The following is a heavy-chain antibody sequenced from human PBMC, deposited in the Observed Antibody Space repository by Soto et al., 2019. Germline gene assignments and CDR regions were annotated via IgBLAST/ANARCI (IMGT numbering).Heavy chain of an antibody. J-gene: IGHJ5*02. CDR3: AKDLRCSSTSCYGDWFDP. CDR2: LSGSGGST. Sequence: EVQLLESGGGLVQPGGSLRLSCAASGFTFSSYAMSWVRQAPGKGLEWVSALSGSGGSTYYADSVKGRFTISRDNSKNTLYLQMNSLRAEDTAVYYCAKDLRCSSTSCYGDWFDPWGQGTLVTVSS. CDR1: GFTFSSYA. D-gene: IGHD2-2*01. V-gene: IGHV3-23*01.